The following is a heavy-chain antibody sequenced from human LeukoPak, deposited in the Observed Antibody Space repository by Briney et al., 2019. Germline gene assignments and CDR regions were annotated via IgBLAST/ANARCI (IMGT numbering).Heavy chain of an antibody. Sequence: PGGSLRLSCVASGFTVSSNYTTWVRQAPGKGLEWVSVIQTDDRTFYADSVKGRFTISRDNAKNSLYLQMNSLRVEDTAVYYCARGQRVFDYWGQGTLVTVSS. D-gene: IGHD6-25*01. CDR1: GFTVSSNY. CDR2: IQTDDRT. J-gene: IGHJ4*02. V-gene: IGHV3-66*01. CDR3: ARGQRVFDY.